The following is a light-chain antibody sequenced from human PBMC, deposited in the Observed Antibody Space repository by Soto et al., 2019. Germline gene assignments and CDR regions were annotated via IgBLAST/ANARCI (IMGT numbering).Light chain of an antibody. Sequence: EIVMTQSPATLSVSPGERATLSCRASQSVSSNLAWYQQKPGQAPSLLIYGASTRATGIPDRFSGSGSGTDFTLTISRLEPEDFAVYYCQQYGSSPVTFGQGTKVEIK. CDR2: GAS. CDR1: QSVSSN. CDR3: QQYGSSPVT. J-gene: IGKJ1*01. V-gene: IGKV3-20*01.